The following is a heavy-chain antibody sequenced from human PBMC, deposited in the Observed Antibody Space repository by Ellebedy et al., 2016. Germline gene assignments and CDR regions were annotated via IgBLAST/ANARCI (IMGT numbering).Heavy chain of an antibody. J-gene: IGHJ4*02. V-gene: IGHV3-66*01. D-gene: IGHD6-13*01. CDR3: ARAPGYSSSWYVATFDY. Sequence: GESLKISCAASGFTVSSNYMSWVRQAPGKGLEWVSVIYSGGSTYYADSVKGRFTISRDNSKNTLYLQMNSLRAEDTAVYYCARAPGYSSSWYVATFDYWGQGTLVTVSS. CDR2: IYSGGST. CDR1: GFTVSSNY.